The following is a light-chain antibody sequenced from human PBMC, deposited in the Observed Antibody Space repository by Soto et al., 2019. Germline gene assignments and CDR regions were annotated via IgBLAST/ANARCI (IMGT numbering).Light chain of an antibody. CDR2: AAS. J-gene: IGKJ4*01. CDR1: QNINSY. CDR3: QESYNLHT. V-gene: IGKV1-39*01. Sequence: DIQMTQSPSSLSASVGDRVTITCRASQNINSYLNWYQQKVGKAPKLLINAASTLQSGVPLRFRCSGSGTDFTLTISSLQPEDFATYYCQESYNLHTFGGGTKVEIK.